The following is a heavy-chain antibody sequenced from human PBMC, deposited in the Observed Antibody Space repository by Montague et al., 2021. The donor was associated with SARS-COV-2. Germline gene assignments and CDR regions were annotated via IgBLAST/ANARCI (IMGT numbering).Heavy chain of an antibody. CDR2: IRSKAYGGTT. D-gene: IGHD3-9*01. CDR1: GFTFGDYA. J-gene: IGHJ4*02. CDR3: TRGVLRYFDWLLYSIIDYFDX. V-gene: IGHV3-49*04. Sequence: SLRLSCAASGFTFGDYAMSWVRQAPGKGLEWVGFIRSKAYGGTTEYAASVKGRFTISRDDSKSIAYLQMNSLKTEDTAVYYCTRGVLRYFDWLLYSIIDYFDXWGQGTLVTVSS.